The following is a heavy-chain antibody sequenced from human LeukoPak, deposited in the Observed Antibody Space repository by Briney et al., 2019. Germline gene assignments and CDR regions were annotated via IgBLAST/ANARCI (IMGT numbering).Heavy chain of an antibody. CDR3: ARPPRGEGGSLRFDY. CDR1: GYTLTSYY. CDR2: INPSGGST. D-gene: IGHD3-16*01. V-gene: IGHV1-46*01. Sequence: ASVKVSCKASGYTLTSYYMHWVRQAPGQGLEWMGIINPSGGSTSYAQKFQGRVTMTRDTSTSTVYMELSSLRSEDTAVYYCARPPRGEGGSLRFDYWGQGTLVTVSS. J-gene: IGHJ4*02.